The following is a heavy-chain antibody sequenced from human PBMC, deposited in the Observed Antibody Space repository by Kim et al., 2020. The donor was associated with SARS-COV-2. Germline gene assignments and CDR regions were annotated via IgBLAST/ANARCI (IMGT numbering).Heavy chain of an antibody. CDR1: GYTFTSYG. Sequence: ASVKVSCKASGYTFTSYGISWVRQAPGQGLEWMGWISAYNGNTNYAQKLQGRVTMTTDTSTSTAYMELRSLRPDDTAVYYCARRRDGYNYGWFDPWGQGTLVTVSS. D-gene: IGHD5-18*01. J-gene: IGHJ5*02. V-gene: IGHV1-18*01. CDR3: ARRRDGYNYGWFDP. CDR2: ISAYNGNT.